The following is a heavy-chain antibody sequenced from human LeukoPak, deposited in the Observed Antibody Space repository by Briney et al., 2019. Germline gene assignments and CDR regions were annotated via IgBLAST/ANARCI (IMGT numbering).Heavy chain of an antibody. CDR1: GFTFSSYE. D-gene: IGHD3-10*01. CDR3: ARAVVTMVRGVTPNWFDP. CDR2: ISSSGSTI. J-gene: IGHJ5*02. Sequence: GGPLRLSCAASGFTFSSYEMNWVRQAPGKGLEWVSYISSSGSTIYYADSVKGRFTISRDNAKNSLYLQMNSLRAEDTAVYYCARAVVTMVRGVTPNWFDPWGQGTLVTVSS. V-gene: IGHV3-48*03.